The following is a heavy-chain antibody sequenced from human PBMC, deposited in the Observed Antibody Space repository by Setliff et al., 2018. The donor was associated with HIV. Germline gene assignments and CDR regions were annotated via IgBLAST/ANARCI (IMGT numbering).Heavy chain of an antibody. CDR3: ARASFYFESSRYYSTVSGFDY. CDR2: INHSEDT. Sequence: SETLSLTCAVYGGSFSGHQWSWIRQPPGKGLEWIGEINHSEDTNYNSFLKSRVTIPLDMSKRQLSLKLSSVTAADTAIYFCARASFYFESSRYYSTVSGFDYWGQGTLVTVSS. V-gene: IGHV4-34*01. J-gene: IGHJ4*02. D-gene: IGHD3-22*01. CDR1: GGSFSGHQ.